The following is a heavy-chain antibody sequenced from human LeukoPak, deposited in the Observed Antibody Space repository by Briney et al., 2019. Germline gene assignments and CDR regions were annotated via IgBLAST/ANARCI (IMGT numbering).Heavy chain of an antibody. CDR1: GFTFSSYA. CDR3: AKVFQRAATYDY. V-gene: IGHV3-23*01. J-gene: IGHJ4*02. CDR2: ISGSGGST. Sequence: GGSLRLSCAASGFTFSSYAMSWVRRAPGKGLEWVSAISGSGGSTYYADSVKGRFTISRDNSKNTLYLQMNSLRAEGTAVYYCAKVFQRAATYDYWGQGTLVTVSS. D-gene: IGHD2-15*01.